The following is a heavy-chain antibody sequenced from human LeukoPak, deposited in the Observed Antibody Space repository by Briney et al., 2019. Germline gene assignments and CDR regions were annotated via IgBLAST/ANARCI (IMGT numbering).Heavy chain of an antibody. CDR2: IYHSGST. D-gene: IGHD3-9*01. CDR1: GGSISSNNYY. V-gene: IGHV4-30-2*01. Sequence: SQTLSLTCTVSGGSISSNNYYCNWIRQPPGKGLEWIGYIYHSGSTYYNPSLRSRVTISVDRSKNQFSLKLSSVTAADTAVYYCARATQYYDILTGYRGQRYYFDYWGQGTLVTVSS. CDR3: ARATQYYDILTGYRGQRYYFDY. J-gene: IGHJ4*02.